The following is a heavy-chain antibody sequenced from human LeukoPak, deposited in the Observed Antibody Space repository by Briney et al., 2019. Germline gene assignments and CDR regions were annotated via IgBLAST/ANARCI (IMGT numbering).Heavy chain of an antibody. CDR2: LIPIFATT. CDR3: ARESRYCIGDSCYPNAFDV. Sequence: ASVKVSCKASGGTFSSYAISWVRQAPGQGLEWLGRLIPIFATTNYAQKFQARVTITTDESTNTAYMELSSLRSEDTAMYYCARESRYCIGDSCYPNAFDVWGQGTMVTISS. CDR1: GGTFSSYA. J-gene: IGHJ3*01. V-gene: IGHV1-69*05. D-gene: IGHD2-15*01.